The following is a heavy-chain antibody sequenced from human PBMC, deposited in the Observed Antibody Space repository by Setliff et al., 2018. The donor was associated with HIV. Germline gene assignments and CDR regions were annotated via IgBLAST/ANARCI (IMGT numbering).Heavy chain of an antibody. D-gene: IGHD6-19*01. CDR3: ILPCTSGWHNWLDP. CDR1: GFTFSGAE. CDR2: IRSKADKYAT. J-gene: IGHJ5*02. Sequence: GGSLRLSCAASGFTFSGAEIHWVRQASGKGLEWVGHIRSKADKYATEYGASANGRLIISRDDSKKTAYRQMSSLKTEDTAMYYCILPCTSGWHNWLDPWGQGTLVTVSS. V-gene: IGHV3-73*01.